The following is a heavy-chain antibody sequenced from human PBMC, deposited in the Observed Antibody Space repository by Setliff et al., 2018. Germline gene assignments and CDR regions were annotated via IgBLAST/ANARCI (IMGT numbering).Heavy chain of an antibody. Sequence: SGPTLVNPTETLTLACTVSGFSLSHTKMGVSWNSQPPGKALEWLALIYWNDDKRYSPSLKSRHTITKDTSKNQVVLTMTNMDPVDTATYYCARVPPATVNFDYWGQGTLVTVSS. CDR2: IYWNDDK. J-gene: IGHJ4*02. D-gene: IGHD4-17*01. V-gene: IGHV2-5*01. CDR1: GFSLSHTKMG. CDR3: ARVPPATVNFDY.